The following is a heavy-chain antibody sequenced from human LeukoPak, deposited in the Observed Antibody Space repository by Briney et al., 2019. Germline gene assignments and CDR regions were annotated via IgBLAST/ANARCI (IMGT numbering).Heavy chain of an antibody. Sequence: PSETLSLTCTVSGGSISSSSYYWGWIRQPPGKGLEWIGSIYYSGSTYYNPSLKSRVTISVDTSKSQFSLKLSSVTAADTAVYYCARHAPLPYCSSTSCYYFDYWGQGTLATVSS. D-gene: IGHD2-2*01. J-gene: IGHJ4*02. CDR1: GGSISSSSYY. CDR3: ARHAPLPYCSSTSCYYFDY. CDR2: IYYSGST. V-gene: IGHV4-39*01.